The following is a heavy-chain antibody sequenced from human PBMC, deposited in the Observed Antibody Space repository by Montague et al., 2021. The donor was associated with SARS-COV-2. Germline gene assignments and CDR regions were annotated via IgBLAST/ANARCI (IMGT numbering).Heavy chain of an antibody. CDR1: GGSFSGYY. J-gene: IGHJ6*03. CDR3: ARLPVYYYYYMDV. CDR2: INHSGST. V-gene: IGHV4-34*01. Sequence: SETLSLTCAVYGGSFSGYYWSWIRQPPGKGLEWIGEINHSGSTNXNPSLKSRVTISVDTSKNQFSLKLSSVTAADTAVYYCARLPVYYYYYMDVWGKGTTVTVSS.